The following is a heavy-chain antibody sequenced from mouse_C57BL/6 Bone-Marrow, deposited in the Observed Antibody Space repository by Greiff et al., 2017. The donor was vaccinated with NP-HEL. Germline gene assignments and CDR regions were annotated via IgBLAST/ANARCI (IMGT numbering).Heavy chain of an antibody. CDR3: TRGTGTPFAY. J-gene: IGHJ3*01. D-gene: IGHD4-1*01. CDR1: GFTFSDAW. CDR2: IRNKANNHAT. Sequence: EVQRVESGGGLVQPGGSMKLSCAASGFTFSDAWMDWVRQSPEKGLEWVAEIRNKANNHATYYAESVKGRFTISRDDSKSSVYLQMNSLRAEDTGIYYCTRGTGTPFAYWGQGTLVTVSA. V-gene: IGHV6-6*01.